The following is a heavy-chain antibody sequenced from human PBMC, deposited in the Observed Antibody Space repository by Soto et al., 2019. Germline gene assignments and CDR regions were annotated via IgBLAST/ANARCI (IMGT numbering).Heavy chain of an antibody. V-gene: IGHV1-3*01. D-gene: IGHD7-27*01. CDR3: ARDTGDGTFDF. CDR1: GYTFSSYA. CDR2: INAGYGNT. J-gene: IGHJ4*02. Sequence: QVHLVQSGAEVRKPGASVKVSCKASGYTFSSYAIHWVRQAPGQRLEWMGWINAGYGNTKSSQKFQDRVTISRDTSASTAHMELTSLRSEDTAVYYCARDTGDGTFDFWGQGTLGTVSS.